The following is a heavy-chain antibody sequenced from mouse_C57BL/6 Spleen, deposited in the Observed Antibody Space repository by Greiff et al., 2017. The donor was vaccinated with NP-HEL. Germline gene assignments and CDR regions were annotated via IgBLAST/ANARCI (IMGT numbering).Heavy chain of an antibody. CDR1: GFSLSTSGMG. CDR2: IYWDDDK. D-gene: IGHD1-1*01. Sequence: QVTLKESGPGILQSSQTLSLTCSFSGFSLSTSGMGVSWIRQPSGKDLEWLAHIYWDDDKRYNPSLKSRLTISKDTSRNQVFLKITSVDTADTATYYCARMRVTTVVDPFAYWGQGTLVTVSA. V-gene: IGHV8-12*01. CDR3: ARMRVTTVVDPFAY. J-gene: IGHJ3*01.